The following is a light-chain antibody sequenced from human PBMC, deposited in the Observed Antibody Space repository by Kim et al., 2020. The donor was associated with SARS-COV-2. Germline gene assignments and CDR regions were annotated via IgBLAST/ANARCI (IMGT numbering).Light chain of an antibody. CDR1: QSVNTN. Sequence: SPGERATLSCRASQSVNTNLAWYQHKPGQAPRLLIHGASTRATGIPGRFSGSGSGTEFTLTISSLQSEDFAVYYCQQYNTWPPLTFGGGTKVDIK. J-gene: IGKJ4*01. V-gene: IGKV3-15*01. CDR3: QQYNTWPPLT. CDR2: GAS.